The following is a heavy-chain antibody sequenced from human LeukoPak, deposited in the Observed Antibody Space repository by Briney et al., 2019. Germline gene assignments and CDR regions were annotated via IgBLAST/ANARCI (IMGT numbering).Heavy chain of an antibody. CDR2: ISYDGSNK. V-gene: IGHV3-30*04. CDR1: GFTFSSYA. Sequence: GGSLRLSCAASGFTFSSYAMHWVRQAPGKGLEWVAVISYDGSNKYYADSVKGRFTISRDNSKNTLYLQMNSLRAEDTAVYYCARGTGIATIDYWGQGTLVTVSS. D-gene: IGHD1-14*01. J-gene: IGHJ4*02. CDR3: ARGTGIATIDY.